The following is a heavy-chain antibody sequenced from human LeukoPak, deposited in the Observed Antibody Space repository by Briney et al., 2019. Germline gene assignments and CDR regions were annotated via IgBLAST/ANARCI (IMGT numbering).Heavy chain of an antibody. CDR3: ARRNTAMVAGLDY. CDR2: MNPNSGNT. Sequence: ASVKVSCKPSGYTFTTYDINWVRQATGQGLEWMGWMNPNSGNTGYAQKFQGRVTMTRNTSISTAFMELSGLRSEDTAVYFCARRNTAMVAGLDYWGRGSLVTVSS. D-gene: IGHD5-18*01. CDR1: GYTFTTYD. V-gene: IGHV1-8*01. J-gene: IGHJ4*02.